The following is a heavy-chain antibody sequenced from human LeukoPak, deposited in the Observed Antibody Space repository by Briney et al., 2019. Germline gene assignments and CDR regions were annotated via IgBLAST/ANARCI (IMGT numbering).Heavy chain of an antibody. CDR3: ARNYGGNSYDWYFDY. CDR2: INAGNGNT. D-gene: IGHD4-23*01. Sequence: ASVTVSCKASGYTFTSYAMHWVRQAPGQRLEWMGWINAGNGNTKYSQKFRGRVTITRDTSASTAYMELSSLRSGDTAVYYCARNYGGNSYDWYFDYWGQGTLVTVSS. CDR1: GYTFTSYA. J-gene: IGHJ4*02. V-gene: IGHV1-3*01.